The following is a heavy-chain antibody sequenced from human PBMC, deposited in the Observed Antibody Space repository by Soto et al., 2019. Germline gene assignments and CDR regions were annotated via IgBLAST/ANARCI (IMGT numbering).Heavy chain of an antibody. V-gene: IGHV1-18*01. Sequence: GASVKVSCKASGYTFTSYGISWVRQAPGQGLEWMGWISTYNGNTNYAQKLQGRVTMTTDTSTSTAYMELRSLRSDDTAVYYCARDWKEKVGSTFYYWGQGTLVTVSS. CDR3: ARDWKEKVGSTFYY. CDR1: GYTFTSYG. CDR2: ISTYNGNT. J-gene: IGHJ4*02. D-gene: IGHD1-26*01.